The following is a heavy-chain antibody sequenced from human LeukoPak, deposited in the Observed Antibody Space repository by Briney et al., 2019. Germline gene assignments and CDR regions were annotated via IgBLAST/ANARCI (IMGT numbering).Heavy chain of an antibody. Sequence: GGSLRLSCAASGLTFNNFAMSWVRQAPGKGLESVLVISGTGDNTYYADSVKGRFTISRDNSQNTLYLQMNSLRAEDTAVYYCASGLYGMDVWGQGTTVTVSS. CDR3: ASGLYGMDV. J-gene: IGHJ6*02. D-gene: IGHD2-21*01. CDR2: ISGTGDNT. V-gene: IGHV3-23*01. CDR1: GLTFNNFA.